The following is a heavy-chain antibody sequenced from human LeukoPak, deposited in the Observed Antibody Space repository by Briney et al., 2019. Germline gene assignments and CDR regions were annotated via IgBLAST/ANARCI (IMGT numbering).Heavy chain of an antibody. J-gene: IGHJ6*03. CDR1: GGSISSYY. V-gene: IGHV4-4*07. CDR3: ARDVSGVVPALCYYYMDV. D-gene: IGHD2-2*01. CDR2: IYTSGST. Sequence: SETLSLTCTVSGGSISSYYWSWIRQPAGKGLEWIGRIYTSGSTNYNPSLKSRVTISVDKSKNQLSLKLSSVTAADTAVYYCARDVSGVVPALCYYYMDVWGKGTTVTVSS.